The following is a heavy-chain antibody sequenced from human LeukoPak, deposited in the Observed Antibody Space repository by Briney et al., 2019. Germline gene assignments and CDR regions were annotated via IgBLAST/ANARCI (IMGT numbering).Heavy chain of an antibody. CDR3: ARDWPYYYDSNNWFGP. Sequence: SETLSLTCSVSGYSIRSGYYWGWIRQPPGKGLEWIGSIHYTGSTYYNASLKSRVTISVDTSKNEFSLKLSSVTAADTAVYYCARDWPYYYDSNNWFGPWGQGTLVTVSS. CDR1: GYSIRSGYY. J-gene: IGHJ5*02. CDR2: IHYTGST. D-gene: IGHD3-22*01. V-gene: IGHV4-38-2*02.